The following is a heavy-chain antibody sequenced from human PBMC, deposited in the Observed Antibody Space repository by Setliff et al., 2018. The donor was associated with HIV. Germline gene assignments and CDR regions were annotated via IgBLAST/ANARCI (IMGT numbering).Heavy chain of an antibody. J-gene: IGHJ5*02. D-gene: IGHD6-13*01. V-gene: IGHV4-39*02. CDR1: GDSFSSGTYY. CDR3: ARDARIAAAGA. Sequence: SETLSLTCSVSGDSFSSGTYYWGWIRQPPGKGLEWIGSVYYSGSIDYNPSLKSRVTISMDTAKSQFSLKLTSVTAADTSIYHCARDARIAAAGAWGQGTLVTVSS. CDR2: VYYSGSI.